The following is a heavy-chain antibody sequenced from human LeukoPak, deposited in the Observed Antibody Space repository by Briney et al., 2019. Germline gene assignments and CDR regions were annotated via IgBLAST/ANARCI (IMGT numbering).Heavy chain of an antibody. Sequence: ASVKVSCKASGYTFTSYGVSWVRQAPGQGLEWMGWISAYNGNANYVQRLQGRVTLTTDTSTTTAYMELRSLTSDDTAVYYCAREASTTGADYWGQGTLVTVSS. D-gene: IGHD1-1*01. V-gene: IGHV1-18*01. CDR3: AREASTTGADY. CDR1: GYTFTSYG. J-gene: IGHJ4*02. CDR2: ISAYNGNA.